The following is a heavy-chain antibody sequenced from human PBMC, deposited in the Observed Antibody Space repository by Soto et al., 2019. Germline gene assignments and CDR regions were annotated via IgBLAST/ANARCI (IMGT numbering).Heavy chain of an antibody. Sequence: GASVKVSCKASGYTFTGYYRHWVRQAPGQGLEWMGWINPNSGGTNYAQKFQGWVTMTRDTSISTAYMELSRLRSDDTAVYYCARVLGSDYGYAFDIWGQGTMVTVSS. V-gene: IGHV1-2*04. J-gene: IGHJ3*02. D-gene: IGHD4-17*01. CDR1: GYTFTGYY. CDR2: INPNSGGT. CDR3: ARVLGSDYGYAFDI.